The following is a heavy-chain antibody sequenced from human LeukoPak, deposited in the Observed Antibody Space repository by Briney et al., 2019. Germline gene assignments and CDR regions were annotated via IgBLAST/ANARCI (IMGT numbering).Heavy chain of an antibody. CDR3: ARDYGGNSFYYYYMDV. CDR2: ISSSSSYI. J-gene: IGHJ6*03. D-gene: IGHD4-23*01. CDR1: GFTFSSYS. Sequence: PGGSLRLSCAASGFTFSSYSMNWVRQAPGKGLEWVSSISSSSSYIYYADSVKGRFTISRDNAKNSLYLQMNSLGAEDTAVYYCARDYGGNSFYYYYMDVWGKGTTVTVSS. V-gene: IGHV3-21*01.